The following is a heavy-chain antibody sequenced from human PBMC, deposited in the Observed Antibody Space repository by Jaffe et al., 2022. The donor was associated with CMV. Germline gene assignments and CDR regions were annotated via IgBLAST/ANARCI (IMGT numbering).Heavy chain of an antibody. V-gene: IGHV3-48*02. D-gene: IGHD6-13*01. CDR3: ARRAHREAAGTGRCFDY. Sequence: EVQLVESGGGLVQPGGSLRLSCAASGFTFSSYSMNWVRQAPGKGLEWVSYISSSSSTIYYADSVKGRFTISRDNAKNSLYLQMNSLRDEDTAVYYCARRAHREAAGTGRCFDYWGQGTLVTVSS. J-gene: IGHJ4*02. CDR1: GFTFSSYS. CDR2: ISSSSSTI.